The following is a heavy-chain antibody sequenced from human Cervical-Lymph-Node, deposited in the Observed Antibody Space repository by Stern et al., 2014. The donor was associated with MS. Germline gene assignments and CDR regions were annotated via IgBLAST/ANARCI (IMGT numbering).Heavy chain of an antibody. CDR3: ARIFGNFFDN. CDR1: GFTFSNHG. CDR2: TTKDDTYT. D-gene: IGHD3-10*01. V-gene: IGHV3-21*02. J-gene: IGHJ4*02. Sequence: EVQLVESGGGLVKPGGSLRLSCAASGFTFSNHGMNWVRLAPGKGLEWVASTTKDDTYTPYVASVRGRFTISRDNAKNSLYLQMNSLRAEDTAVYYCARIFGNFFDNWGQGTLVTVSS.